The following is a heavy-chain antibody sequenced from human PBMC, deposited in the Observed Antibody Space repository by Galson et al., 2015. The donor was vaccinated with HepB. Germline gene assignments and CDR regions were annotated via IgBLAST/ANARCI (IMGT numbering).Heavy chain of an antibody. V-gene: IGHV3-23*01. J-gene: IGHJ4*02. Sequence: SLRLSCAASGFTFTSYAMSWVRQAPGKGLEWVSAISGSGGSTYYADSVKGRFTISRDNSKNTLYLQMDSLRAEDTAVYYCAKHPYSRYFDYWGQGTLVTVSS. D-gene: IGHD6-13*01. CDR3: AKHPYSRYFDY. CDR1: GFTFTSYA. CDR2: ISGSGGST.